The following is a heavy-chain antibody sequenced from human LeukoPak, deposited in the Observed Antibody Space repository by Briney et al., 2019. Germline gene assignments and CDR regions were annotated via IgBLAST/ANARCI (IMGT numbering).Heavy chain of an antibody. V-gene: IGHV3-21*01. D-gene: IGHD6-13*01. CDR1: GFTFSTYS. Sequence: GGSLRLSCAASGFTFSTYSISWVRQAPGKGLEWVSSITSSSRYIYYADSVKGRFTTSRDNSKNSLYLQMNSLRAEDTAVYYCARDGSSWSFFDYWGQGTLLTVSS. CDR2: ITSSSRYI. CDR3: ARDGSSWSFFDY. J-gene: IGHJ4*02.